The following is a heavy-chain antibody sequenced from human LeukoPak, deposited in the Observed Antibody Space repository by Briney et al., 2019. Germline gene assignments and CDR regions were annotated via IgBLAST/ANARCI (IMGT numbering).Heavy chain of an antibody. V-gene: IGHV5-51*01. CDR3: ARHEWKTYYYDSSGYYYLDY. J-gene: IGHJ4*02. CDR1: GYSFTSYW. Sequence: GESLKISCKGSGYSFTSYWIGWVRQMPGKGLEWMGIIYPGDSDTRYIPSFQGQVTISADKSISTAYLQWSSLKASDTAMYYCARHEWKTYYYDSSGYYYLDYWGQGTLVTVSS. D-gene: IGHD3-22*01. CDR2: IYPGDSDT.